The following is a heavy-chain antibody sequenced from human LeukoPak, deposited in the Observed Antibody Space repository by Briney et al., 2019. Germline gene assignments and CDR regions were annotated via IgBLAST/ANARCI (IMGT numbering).Heavy chain of an antibody. V-gene: IGHV1-8*01. Sequence: ASVKVSCKASGYTFTSYDINWVRQATGQGLEWMGWMNPNSGNTGYAQKLQGRVTMTTDTSTSTAYMELRSLRSDDTAVYYCARGRVGSSGWYRYWGQGTLVTVSS. J-gene: IGHJ4*02. CDR1: GYTFTSYD. CDR3: ARGRVGSSGWYRY. CDR2: MNPNSGNT. D-gene: IGHD6-19*01.